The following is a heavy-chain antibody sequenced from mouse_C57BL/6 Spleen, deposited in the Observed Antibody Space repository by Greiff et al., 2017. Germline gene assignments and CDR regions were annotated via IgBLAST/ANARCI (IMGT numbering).Heavy chain of an antibody. V-gene: IGHV1-69*01. CDR1: GYTFTSYW. CDR3: ARRKLEGWFAY. J-gene: IGHJ3*01. CDR2: IDPSDSYT. D-gene: IGHD6-1*02. Sequence: QVQLQQPGAELVMPGASVKLSCKASGYTFTSYWMHWVKQRPGQGLEWIGEIDPSDSYTNYNQKFKGKSTLTVDKSSSTAYMQLSSLTSEDSAVYYCARRKLEGWFAYWGQGTLVTVSA.